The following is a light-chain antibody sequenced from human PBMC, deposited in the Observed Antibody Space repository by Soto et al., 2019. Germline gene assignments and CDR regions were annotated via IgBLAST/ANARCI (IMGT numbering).Light chain of an antibody. V-gene: IGKV2-28*01. J-gene: IGKJ3*01. CDR2: LGS. CDR3: MQARHIPFT. CDR1: QSLLYSNGYNF. Sequence: DVVMTQSPLSLPVTPGEPASISCRSSQSLLYSNGYNFLDWYLQKPGRSPQLLIYLGSNRASGAPDRFSGSGSGTYFTLNITRVEAEDVGLYYCMQARHIPFTFGPGTKVDIK.